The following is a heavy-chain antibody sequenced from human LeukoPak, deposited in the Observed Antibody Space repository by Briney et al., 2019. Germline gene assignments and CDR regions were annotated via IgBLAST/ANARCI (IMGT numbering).Heavy chain of an antibody. CDR2: IWYDGSNK. Sequence: GGSLRLSCAASGFTFSSYGMHWVRQAPGKGLEWVAVIWYDGSNKYYADSVKGRFTISRDNSKNTLYLQMNSLRAEDTAVYYCARDYYYDSSGYLDYWGQGTLVTVSS. CDR1: GFTFSSYG. V-gene: IGHV3-33*01. J-gene: IGHJ4*02. CDR3: ARDYYYDSSGYLDY. D-gene: IGHD3-22*01.